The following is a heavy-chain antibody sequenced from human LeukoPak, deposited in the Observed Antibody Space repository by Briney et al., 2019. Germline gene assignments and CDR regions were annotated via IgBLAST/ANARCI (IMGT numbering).Heavy chain of an antibody. CDR1: GFIFNNYW. V-gene: IGHV3-7*04. J-gene: IGHJ4*02. Sequence: HPGGSLRLSCAASGFIFNNYWMTWARQAPGKGLEWVAHIKQDGSEKNYVDSVKGRFTISRDNAKNSLYLQMNSLRAEDSAVYYCARAGRWDTSIDYWGQGTLVTVSS. CDR3: ARAGRWDTSIDY. CDR2: IKQDGSEK. D-gene: IGHD3-10*01.